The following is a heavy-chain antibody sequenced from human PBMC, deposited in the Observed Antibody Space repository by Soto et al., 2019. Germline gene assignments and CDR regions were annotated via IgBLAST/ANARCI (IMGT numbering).Heavy chain of an antibody. CDR2: ISYDGSNK. D-gene: IGHD5-18*01. CDR3: ARGGYSYGYVGGAPKGPPARFDY. V-gene: IGHV3-30-3*01. Sequence: QVQLVESGGGVVQPGRSLRLSCAASGFTFSSYAMHWVRQAPGKGLEWVAVISYDGSNKYYADSVKGRFTISRDNSKKTLYLQMNRLRAEDTAVYYCARGGYSYGYVGGAPKGPPARFDYWGQGTLVTVSS. J-gene: IGHJ4*02. CDR1: GFTFSSYA.